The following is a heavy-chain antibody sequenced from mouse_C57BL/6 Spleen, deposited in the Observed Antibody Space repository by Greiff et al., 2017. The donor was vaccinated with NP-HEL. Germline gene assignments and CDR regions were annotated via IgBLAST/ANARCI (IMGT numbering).Heavy chain of an antibody. CDR1: GFTFSDYG. D-gene: IGHD1-1*01. CDR3: ASYGSSHWYFDV. Sequence: DVKLVESGGGLVKPGGSLKLSCAASGFTFSDYGMHWVRQAPEKGLEWVAYISSGSSTIYYADTVKGRFTISRDNAKNTLFLQMTSLRSEDTAMYYCASYGSSHWYFDVWGTGTTVTVSS. V-gene: IGHV5-17*01. J-gene: IGHJ1*03. CDR2: ISSGSSTI.